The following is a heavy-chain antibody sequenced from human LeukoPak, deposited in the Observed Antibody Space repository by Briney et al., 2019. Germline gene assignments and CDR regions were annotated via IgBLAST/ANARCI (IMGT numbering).Heavy chain of an antibody. CDR2: ISSSSSTI. J-gene: IGHJ2*01. Sequence: GGSLRLSCAASGFTFSSYSMNWVRQAPGKGLEWVSYISSSSSTIYDADSVKGRFTISRDNAKNSLYLQMNSLRAEDTAVYYCARDRPPPVWSGYSSTEYFDLWGRGTLVTVSS. CDR1: GFTFSSYS. CDR3: ARDRPPPVWSGYSSTEYFDL. V-gene: IGHV3-48*01. D-gene: IGHD3-3*01.